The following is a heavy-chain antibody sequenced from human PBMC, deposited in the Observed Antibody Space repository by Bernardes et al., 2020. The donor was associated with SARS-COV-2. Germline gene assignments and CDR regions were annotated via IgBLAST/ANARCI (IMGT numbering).Heavy chain of an antibody. CDR3: ATDGSWLVLSEMDF. V-gene: IGHV3-30-3*01. J-gene: IGHJ4*02. CDR1: GFTFSSSA. CDR2: ISDAGSIE. Sequence: GGSLRLSCAASGFTFSSSAMHWVRQAPGKGLEWVAVISDAGSIEYYADSVKGRFTISRDNSKNTVFLQMNSLRAEDTAVYYCATDGSWLVLSEMDFWGQGTLVTVSS. D-gene: IGHD6-19*01.